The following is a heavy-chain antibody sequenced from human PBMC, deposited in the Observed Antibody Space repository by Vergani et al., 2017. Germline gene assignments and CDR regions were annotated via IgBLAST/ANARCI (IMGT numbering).Heavy chain of an antibody. D-gene: IGHD3-3*01. CDR2: IKQDGSEK. CDR3: ARYSYYDFWSGSFGY. Sequence: EVQLVESGGGLVQPGGSLRLSCAASGFTFSSYWMSWVRQAPGKGLEWVANIKQDGSEKYYVDSVKGRFTISRDNAKNSLYLQMNSLRAEDTAVYYCARYSYYDFWSGSFGYWGQGTLVTASS. J-gene: IGHJ4*02. V-gene: IGHV3-7*03. CDR1: GFTFSSYW.